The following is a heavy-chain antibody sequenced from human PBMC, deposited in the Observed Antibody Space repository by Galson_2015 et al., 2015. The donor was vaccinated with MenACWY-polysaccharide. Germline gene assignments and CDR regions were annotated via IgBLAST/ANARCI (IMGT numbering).Heavy chain of an antibody. CDR3: TNAGAKYCRRSSCYFTWHDL. V-gene: IGHV3-74*01. D-gene: IGHD2-15*01. CDR1: GFSFSTYW. CDR2: INADGSAT. Sequence: SLRLSCAASGFSFSTYWMHWVRHAPGKGLVWVSRINADGSATDYADSVRGRFTISRDNAKNTLYLEMNSLRAEDTAVYYCTNAGAKYCRRSSCYFTWHDLWG. J-gene: IGHJ2*01.